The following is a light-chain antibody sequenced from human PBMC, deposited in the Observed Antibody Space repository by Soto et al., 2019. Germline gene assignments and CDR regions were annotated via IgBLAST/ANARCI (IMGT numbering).Light chain of an antibody. CDR1: QTISSW. CDR3: QHYNSYSEA. Sequence: IQMTLFASTLSGSNGDRVTITCRASQTISSWLAWYQQKPGKAPKLLIYKASTLKSGVPSRFSGSGSGTEFTLTISSLQPDDFATYYCQHYNSYSEAFGQG. V-gene: IGKV1-5*03. J-gene: IGKJ1*01. CDR2: KAS.